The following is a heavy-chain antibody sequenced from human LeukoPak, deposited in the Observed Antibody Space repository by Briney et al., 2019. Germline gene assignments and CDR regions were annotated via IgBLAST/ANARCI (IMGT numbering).Heavy chain of an antibody. CDR1: GFTFSTSW. V-gene: IGHV3-7*01. CDR2: INHDASEK. Sequence: GGSLRLSCAASGFTFSTSWMSWVRQAPRKGLEWVANINHDASEKYYVDSVKGRFTISRDNAKNSLDLQINSLRAEDTAVYYCPRSGAGKVCWGQGTLVTVSS. D-gene: IGHD6-13*01. J-gene: IGHJ4*02. CDR3: PRSGAGKVC.